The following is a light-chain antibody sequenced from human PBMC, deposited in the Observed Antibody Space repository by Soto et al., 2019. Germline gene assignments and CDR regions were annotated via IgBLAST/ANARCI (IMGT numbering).Light chain of an antibody. CDR1: QSVSSNY. V-gene: IGKV3-20*01. J-gene: IGKJ1*01. CDR3: QQYGRSPAT. Sequence: EIVLTRSPGTLSLSPGERATLSCRASQSVSSNYLAWYQQKPGQAPRLLIFGASSRASGIPDRFSGSGSGTDFTLTIGRLEPEDFAVYYCQQYGRSPATFGQGTKVEIK. CDR2: GAS.